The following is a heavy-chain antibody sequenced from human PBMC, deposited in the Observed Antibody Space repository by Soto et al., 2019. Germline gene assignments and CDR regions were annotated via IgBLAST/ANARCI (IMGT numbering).Heavy chain of an antibody. CDR3: ARIRSGYNSH. CDR2: INDSGTT. D-gene: IGHD6-25*01. Sequence: SEKLSLTCAVYGGLFSGYYWSWIRQPPGKGLEWIGEINDSGTTNYNPSLRSRVTISVDTSKNQFSLKLRSVTAADTAVYYRARIRSGYNSHWGQGPLVT. J-gene: IGHJ4*02. V-gene: IGHV4-34*01. CDR1: GGLFSGYY.